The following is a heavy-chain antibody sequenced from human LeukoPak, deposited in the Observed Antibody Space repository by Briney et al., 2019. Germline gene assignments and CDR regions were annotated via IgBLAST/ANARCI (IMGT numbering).Heavy chain of an antibody. CDR2: ISGSGGST. CDR3: AKFSSSSYYYNAMDV. J-gene: IGHJ6*02. V-gene: IGHV3-23*01. CDR1: GFTLSSYA. D-gene: IGHD6-6*01. Sequence: GGSLRLSCAASGFTLSSYAMSWVRQAPGKGLEWVSAISGSGGSTYYADSVKGRFTISRDNSKNTLFLQMSSLRAEDTAVYYCAKFSSSSYYYNAMDVWGQGTTVTVAS.